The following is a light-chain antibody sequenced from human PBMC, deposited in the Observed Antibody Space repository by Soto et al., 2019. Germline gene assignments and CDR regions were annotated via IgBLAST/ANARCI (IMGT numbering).Light chain of an antibody. J-gene: IGLJ1*01. Sequence: QSVLTEPPSGSLSPGQSITISCTGTSSDVGGYDYVSWYQLHPGKAPKLMVFEVSNRPSGVSYRFSGSKSGNTASLTISGLQAEDEADYFCSSYAISTAYLFGTGTKVTVL. V-gene: IGLV2-14*01. CDR1: SSDVGGYDY. CDR2: EVS. CDR3: SSYAISTAYL.